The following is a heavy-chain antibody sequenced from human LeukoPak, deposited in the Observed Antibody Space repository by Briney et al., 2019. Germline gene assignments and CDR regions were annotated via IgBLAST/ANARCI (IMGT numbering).Heavy chain of an antibody. CDR3: AREGVLRYYFDY. CDR2: ISAYNGNT. CDR1: GYTFTSYG. V-gene: IGHV1-18*04. D-gene: IGHD3-9*01. J-gene: IGHJ4*02. Sequence: ASVKVSCEASGYTFTSYGISWVRQAPGQGLEWMGWISAYNGNTNYAQKLQGRVTMTTDTSTSTAYMELRSLRFDDTAVYYCAREGVLRYYFDYWGQGTLVTVSS.